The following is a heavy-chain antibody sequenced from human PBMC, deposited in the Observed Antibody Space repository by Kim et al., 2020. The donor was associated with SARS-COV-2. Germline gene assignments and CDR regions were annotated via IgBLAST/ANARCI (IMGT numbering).Heavy chain of an antibody. CDR1: GFTFSSYG. V-gene: IGHV3-33*06. J-gene: IGHJ1*01. D-gene: IGHD3-22*01. CDR3: AKDPPGGSGYYRYFQH. Sequence: GGSLRLSCAASGFTFSSYGMHWVRQAPGKGLEWVAVIWYDGSNKYYADSVKGRFTISRDNSKNTLYLQMNSLRAEDTAVYYCAKDPPGGSGYYRYFQHWGQGTLVTVSS. CDR2: IWYDGSNK.